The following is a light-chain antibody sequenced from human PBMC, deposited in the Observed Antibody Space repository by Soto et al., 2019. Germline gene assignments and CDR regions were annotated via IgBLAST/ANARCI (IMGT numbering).Light chain of an antibody. J-gene: IGKJ1*01. CDR2: GAS. CDR1: QSVGSSY. CDR3: QQHGSSPPWT. V-gene: IGKV3-20*01. Sequence: EIVLTQSPGTLSLSPGERATLSCRASQSVGSSYLAWYQQKPGQAPRLLIYGASSRATGSPDRFSGSGSGTDFTLTINRLEPEDSAVYYCQQHGSSPPWTFGQGTKVDIK.